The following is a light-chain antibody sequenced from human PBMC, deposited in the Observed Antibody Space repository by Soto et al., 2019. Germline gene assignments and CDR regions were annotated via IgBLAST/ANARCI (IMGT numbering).Light chain of an antibody. J-gene: IGLJ1*01. CDR1: SSNIGAGYD. CDR3: SSYTTSSTRV. CDR2: GNS. Sequence: QSVLTQPPSVSGAPGQRVTISCTGSSSNIGAGYDVHWYQQLPGTAPKLLIYGNSNRPSGVPDRFSGSKSGNTASLTISGLQAEDEADYYCSSYTTSSTRVFGPGTKVTVL. V-gene: IGLV1-40*01.